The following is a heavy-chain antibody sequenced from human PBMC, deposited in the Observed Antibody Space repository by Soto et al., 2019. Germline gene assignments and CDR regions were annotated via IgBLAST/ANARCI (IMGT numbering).Heavy chain of an antibody. J-gene: IGHJ4*02. Sequence: GASVKVSCKASGYTFTSYGISWVRQAPGQGLEWMGWISAYNGNTNYAQKLQGRVTMTTDTSTSTAYMELRSLRSDDTAVYYCARRRCTNGVCYTYFDYWGQGTLVTVSS. CDR1: GYTFTSYG. CDR3: ARRRCTNGVCYTYFDY. V-gene: IGHV1-18*01. CDR2: ISAYNGNT. D-gene: IGHD2-8*01.